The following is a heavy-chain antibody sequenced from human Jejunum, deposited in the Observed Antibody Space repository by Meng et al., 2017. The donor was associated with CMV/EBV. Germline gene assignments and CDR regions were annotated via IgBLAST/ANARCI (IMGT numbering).Heavy chain of an antibody. CDR3: ARDMCTTTSCYGRLNYYYYARDV. V-gene: IGHV3-21*06. Sequence: NWVRQAPGKGLEWVSSVSSGSGYIYYADAVKGRFTISRDNAKNSLYLQMNSLRAEDTAMYFCARDMCTTTSCYGRLNYYYYARDVWGQGTTVTVSS. J-gene: IGHJ6*02. D-gene: IGHD2-2*01. CDR2: VSSGSGYI.